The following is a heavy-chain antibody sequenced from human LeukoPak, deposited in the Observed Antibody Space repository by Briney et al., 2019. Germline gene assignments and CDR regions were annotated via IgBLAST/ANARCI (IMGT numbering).Heavy chain of an antibody. CDR1: GFTFDDYA. CDR2: ISWNSGSI. CDR3: AKDLRRGGYSYTQAFDI. J-gene: IGHJ3*02. V-gene: IGHV3-9*01. D-gene: IGHD5-18*01. Sequence: GRSLRLSCAASGFTFDDYAMPWVRQAPGKGLEWVSGISWNSGSIGYADSVKGRFTISRDNAKNSLYLQMNSLRAEDTALYYCAKDLRRGGYSYTQAFDIWGQGTMVTVSS.